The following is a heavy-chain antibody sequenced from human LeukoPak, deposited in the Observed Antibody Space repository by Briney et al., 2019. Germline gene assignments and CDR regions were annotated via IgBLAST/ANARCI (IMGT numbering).Heavy chain of an antibody. Sequence: GGSLRLSCAASGFTFDDYAMHWVRQAPGKGLEWVSLLSGDGGSTYYADSVRGRFTISSDNAKNSLYLQMNSLRAEDTAVYYCAREGHSYGTPRHFDYWGQGTLVTVSS. J-gene: IGHJ4*02. V-gene: IGHV3-43*02. D-gene: IGHD5-18*01. CDR2: LSGDGGST. CDR1: GFTFDDYA. CDR3: AREGHSYGTPRHFDY.